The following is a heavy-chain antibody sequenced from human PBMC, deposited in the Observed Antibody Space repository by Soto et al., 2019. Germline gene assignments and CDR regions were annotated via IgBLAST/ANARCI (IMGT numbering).Heavy chain of an antibody. D-gene: IGHD3-9*01. Sequence: SETLSLTCTVAGGSISSSSYYWGWIRQPPGKGLEWIGSIYYSGSTYYNPSLKSRVTIAVDTSKNQFSLKLSSVTAAYTAVYYCARHSYFHWLLHQWGQGTLVTGS. CDR2: IYYSGST. CDR3: ARHSYFHWLLHQ. J-gene: IGHJ4*02. V-gene: IGHV4-39*01. CDR1: GGSISSSSYY.